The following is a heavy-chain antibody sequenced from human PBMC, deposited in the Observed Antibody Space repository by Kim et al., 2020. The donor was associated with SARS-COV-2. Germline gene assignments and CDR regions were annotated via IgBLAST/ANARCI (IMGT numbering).Heavy chain of an antibody. J-gene: IGHJ6*02. CDR3: ARQLYRGPGICSAGTDV. V-gene: IGHV1-2*05. CDR1: GYTFTDYY. CDR2: INPNSGDT. Sequence: ASVKVSCKASGYTFTDYYLHWVRQAPGQGLEWMGRINPNSGDTIYGQKFQGRVTLTRDTSISTAYMELSSLTSDDTVVYYCARQLYRGPGICSAGTDVWGQGTTVTVSS. D-gene: IGHD2-15*01.